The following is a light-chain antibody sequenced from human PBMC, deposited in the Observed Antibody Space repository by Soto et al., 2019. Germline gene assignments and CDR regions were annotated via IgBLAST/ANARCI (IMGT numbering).Light chain of an antibody. J-gene: IGLJ3*02. CDR2: EVS. CDR1: SSDIGSNNY. Sequence: QSALTQPASVSGSPGQSITISCTGTSSDIGSNNYVSWFQQRPGKAPTLIIYEVSNRPSGVSNHFSGSKSGNTASLTISGLLPEDEAENYCSSYTTTTRLFGGGTKLTVL. V-gene: IGLV2-14*01. CDR3: SSYTTTTRL.